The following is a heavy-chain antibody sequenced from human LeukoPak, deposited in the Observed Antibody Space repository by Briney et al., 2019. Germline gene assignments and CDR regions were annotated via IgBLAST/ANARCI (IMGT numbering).Heavy chain of an antibody. CDR3: AREYSSPLEFQHYFDL. V-gene: IGHV4-59*11. J-gene: IGHJ4*02. Sequence: SQTLSLTCSVSGASMNSHYWSWIRQPPGKGLEWIGYIYHKVATSYNPSLHSRVTLSVDTSKSQFSLKLRSVTAADSAIYYCAREYSSPLEFQHYFDLWGQGIAVTASS. CDR1: GASMNSHY. CDR2: IYHKVAT. D-gene: IGHD3-22*01.